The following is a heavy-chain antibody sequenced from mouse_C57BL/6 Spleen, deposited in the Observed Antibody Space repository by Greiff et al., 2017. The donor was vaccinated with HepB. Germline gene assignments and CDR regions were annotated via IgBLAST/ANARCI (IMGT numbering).Heavy chain of an antibody. CDR1: GYTFTSYW. Sequence: QVQLQQPGAELVKPGASVKLSCKASGYTFTSYWMHWVKQRPGQGLEWIGMIHPNSGSTNYNEKFKSKATLTVDKSSSTAYMQLSNLTSEDSAVYYCARSGNPDYYAMDYWGQGTSVTVSS. CDR2: IHPNSGST. D-gene: IGHD3-2*02. J-gene: IGHJ4*01. CDR3: ARSGNPDYYAMDY. V-gene: IGHV1-64*01.